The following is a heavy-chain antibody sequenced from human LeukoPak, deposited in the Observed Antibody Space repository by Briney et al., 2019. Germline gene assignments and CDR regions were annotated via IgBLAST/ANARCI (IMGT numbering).Heavy chain of an antibody. Sequence: GGSLRLSCAASGFTFGSYAMHWVRQAPGKGLEWVAVISYDGSNKYYADSVKGRFTISRGNSKNTLYLQMNSLRAEDTAVYYCARDGTLGAFDYWGQGTLVTVSS. V-gene: IGHV3-30-3*01. J-gene: IGHJ4*02. CDR3: ARDGTLGAFDY. CDR1: GFTFGSYA. CDR2: ISYDGSNK. D-gene: IGHD3-16*01.